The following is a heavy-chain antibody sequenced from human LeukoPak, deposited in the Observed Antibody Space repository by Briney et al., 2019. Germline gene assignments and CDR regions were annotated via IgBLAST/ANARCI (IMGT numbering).Heavy chain of an antibody. Sequence: PSETLSLTCAVSGYSISSGYYWGWIRQPPGKGLEWIGSIYHSGSTYYNPSLKSRVTISVDTSKNQFSLKLSSVTAADTAVYYCARLELGTGYYFDYWGQGTLVTVSS. J-gene: IGHJ4*02. V-gene: IGHV4-38-2*01. CDR2: IYHSGST. CDR1: GYSISSGYY. CDR3: ARLELGTGYYFDY. D-gene: IGHD7-27*01.